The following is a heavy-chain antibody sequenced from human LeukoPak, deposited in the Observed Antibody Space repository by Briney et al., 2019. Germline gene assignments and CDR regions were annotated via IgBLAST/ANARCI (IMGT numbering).Heavy chain of an antibody. V-gene: IGHV3-33*01. D-gene: IGHD1-26*01. CDR3: ARDKGSGSYHRGYYFDY. CDR2: FWSDGSKQ. CDR1: GFTFSDYG. J-gene: IGHJ4*02. Sequence: GGSLRLSCAASGFTFSDYGMHWVRQAPGKGLEWVAAFWSDGSKQSYEDSVKGRFTISRDISKSTLYLQMDSLRAEDTAVYYCARDKGSGSYHRGYYFDYWGQGTLVTVSS.